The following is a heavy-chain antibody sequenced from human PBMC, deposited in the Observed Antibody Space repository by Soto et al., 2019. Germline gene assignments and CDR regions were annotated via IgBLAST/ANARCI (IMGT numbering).Heavy chain of an antibody. Sequence: QVQLVQSGAEVKKPGSSVKVSCKASGGTFSSYAISWVRQAPGQGLEWMGGIIPIFGTANYAQKFQGRVTITADESTSTAYMELSSLRSEDTAVYYCARDGYCSSTSCYTDYYYGMDIWGQGTTVTVSS. CDR2: IIPIFGTA. D-gene: IGHD2-2*02. CDR1: GGTFSSYA. CDR3: ARDGYCSSTSCYTDYYYGMDI. V-gene: IGHV1-69*01. J-gene: IGHJ6*02.